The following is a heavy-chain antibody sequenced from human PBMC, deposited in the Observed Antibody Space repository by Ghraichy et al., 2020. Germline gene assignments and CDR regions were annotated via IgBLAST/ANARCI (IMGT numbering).Heavy chain of an antibody. Sequence: GGSLRLSCVASGFTFSSFAMSWVRQAPGKGLEWVAALSGGGGSTYYADSVKGRFTISRDNPKNTLYLQMNSLRAEDTAIFYCAKGHDYGDYSRVPVLFDFWGQGTLVTVSS. V-gene: IGHV3-23*01. CDR2: LSGGGGST. CDR1: GFTFSSFA. J-gene: IGHJ4*02. D-gene: IGHD4-17*01. CDR3: AKGHDYGDYSRVPVLFDF.